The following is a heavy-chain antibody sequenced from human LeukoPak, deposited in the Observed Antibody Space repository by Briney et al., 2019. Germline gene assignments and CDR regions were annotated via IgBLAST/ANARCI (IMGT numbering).Heavy chain of an antibody. D-gene: IGHD2-15*01. CDR1: GGSISRNY. CDR3: ARPVVPQSGATDY. Sequence: SETLSLSCTVSGGSISRNYWTWIRQPAGKGLEWIGRIYSSGRTDYNPSLKSRVTMSLDTSKNQFSLKLNSVTAADTAVYYCARPVVPQSGATDYWGQGTLVTVSS. J-gene: IGHJ4*02. V-gene: IGHV4-4*07. CDR2: IYSSGRT.